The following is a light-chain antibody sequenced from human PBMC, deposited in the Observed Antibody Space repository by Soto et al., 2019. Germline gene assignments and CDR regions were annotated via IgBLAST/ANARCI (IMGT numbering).Light chain of an antibody. CDR1: TSNIGSKT. CDR2: STN. Sequence: QSVLTQPPSASGTPGQSVTISCSGSTSNIGSKTVSWYQQVPGAAPKLLIYSTNQWPSGVPDRFSGSKSGTSASLTISGLQSEDEAHYYCATWDDSLNGLYVFGPGTKLTVL. CDR3: ATWDDSLNGLYV. V-gene: IGLV1-44*01. J-gene: IGLJ1*01.